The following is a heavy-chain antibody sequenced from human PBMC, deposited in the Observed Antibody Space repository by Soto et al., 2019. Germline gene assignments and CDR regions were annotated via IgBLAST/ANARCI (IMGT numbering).Heavy chain of an antibody. V-gene: IGHV1-46*01. CDR1: GYTFSSYY. CDR2: INPSGDHT. D-gene: IGHD3-10*01. CDR3: ARGPLRWFGEFMPSYYDMDL. Sequence: ASVKVSCKASGYTFSSYYLQWVRQAPGQGLEWMGIINPSGDHTSYEEKFHGRITMTSDTSTSTVYMELSSLRSDDTAVYYCARGPLRWFGEFMPSYYDMDLWGHGTTVTASS. J-gene: IGHJ6*02.